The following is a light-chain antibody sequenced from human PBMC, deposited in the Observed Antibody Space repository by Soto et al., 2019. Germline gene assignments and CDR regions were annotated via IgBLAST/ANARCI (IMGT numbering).Light chain of an antibody. V-gene: IGLV2-23*03. CDR1: SSDVGSYNL. J-gene: IGLJ1*01. Sequence: QSPLTQPASVSGSPGQSITISCTGTSSDVGSYNLVSWYQQHPGKAPKLMIYEGSKRPSGVSNRFSGSKSGNTASLTISGLQAEDEADYYCCSYAGSSTFVLYVFGTGTKVTVL. CDR2: EGS. CDR3: CSYAGSSTFVLYV.